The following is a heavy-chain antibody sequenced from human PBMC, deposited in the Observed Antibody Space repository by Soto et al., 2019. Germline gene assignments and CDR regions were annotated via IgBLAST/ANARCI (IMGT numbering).Heavy chain of an antibody. CDR3: AKLQAYSYGPGAYFDY. CDR2: ISGGGGST. CDR1: GFTFIIYS. D-gene: IGHD5-18*01. Sequence: GSLRLSFASSGFTFIIYSISWFRQSPGKGLEWVSAISGGGGSTDYVDSVKGRFTISRDISKNTLYLQMNSLRAEDTAVYYCAKLQAYSYGPGAYFDYWGQGTLVTVSS. V-gene: IGHV3-23*01. J-gene: IGHJ4*02.